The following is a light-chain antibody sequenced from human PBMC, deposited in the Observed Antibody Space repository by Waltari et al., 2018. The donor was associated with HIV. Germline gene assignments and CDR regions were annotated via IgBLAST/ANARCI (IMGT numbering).Light chain of an antibody. J-gene: IGLJ2*01. CDR2: SNN. V-gene: IGLV1-44*01. CDR1: SSNIGSNG. CDR3: ATLDDSLNGPI. Sequence: QSVLTQSPSASGTPGQRVTISCSGGSSNIGSNGVDWYQQFPGTAPKLLIYSNNQRPSGVPDRFSGSKSGTSASLAISGLQSEDEATYYCATLDDSLNGPIFGGGTRLTVL.